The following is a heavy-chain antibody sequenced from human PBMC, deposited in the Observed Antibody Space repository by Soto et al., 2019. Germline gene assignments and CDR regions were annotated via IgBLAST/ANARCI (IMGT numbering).Heavy chain of an antibody. J-gene: IGHJ5*02. CDR3: ARAPLPHDSSGYYDWFDP. V-gene: IGHV4-30-4*01. Sequence: TLSLTCTVSGGSISSGDYYWSWIRQPPGKGLEWIGYIYYSGSTYYNPSLKSRVTISVDTSKNQFSLKLSSVTAADTAVYYCARAPLPHDSSGYYDWFDPWGQGTLVTVSS. CDR1: GGSISSGDYY. CDR2: IYYSGST. D-gene: IGHD3-22*01.